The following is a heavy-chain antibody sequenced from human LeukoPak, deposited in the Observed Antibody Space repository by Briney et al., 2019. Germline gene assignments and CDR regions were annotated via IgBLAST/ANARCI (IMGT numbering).Heavy chain of an antibody. Sequence: SETLSLTCTVCGGPTTSYYWSWIRQPPGKGLEWIGYIYYSGSTNYNPSLKSRVTISVDTSKNQFSLKLSSLTAADTAVYYCARDTSGYRRGSFDYWGQGTLVTVSS. CDR1: GGPTTSYY. V-gene: IGHV4-59*01. J-gene: IGHJ4*02. CDR2: IYYSGST. D-gene: IGHD3-22*01. CDR3: ARDTSGYRRGSFDY.